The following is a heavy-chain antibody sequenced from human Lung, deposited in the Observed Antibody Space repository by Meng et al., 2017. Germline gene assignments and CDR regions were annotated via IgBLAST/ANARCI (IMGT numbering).Heavy chain of an antibody. V-gene: IGHV1-3*01. J-gene: IGHJ4*02. CDR2: INAGNGNT. CDR1: GYTFTSYA. CDR3: ARGDYCGGDCYWFDY. Sequence: QVRLWQLGAGVKKPGGPVKFHCKASGYTFTSYAMHWVRQAPGQRLEWMGWINAGNGNTKYSQKFQGRVTITRDTSASTAYMELSSLRSEDTAVYYCARGDYCGGDCYWFDYWGQGTLVTVSS. D-gene: IGHD2-21*02.